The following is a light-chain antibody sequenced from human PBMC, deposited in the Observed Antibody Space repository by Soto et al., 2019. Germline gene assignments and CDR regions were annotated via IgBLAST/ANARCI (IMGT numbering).Light chain of an antibody. Sequence: QSVLTQPPSASGSPGQSVAVSCTGTSSDIGNYNFVSWYQQHPGKAPKLMIYEVSKRPSGVPDRFSGSKSGNTASLTVSGLQAEDEADYYCSPYAGSNTYVFGTGPKVTVL. CDR3: SPYAGSNTYV. CDR2: EVS. J-gene: IGLJ1*01. V-gene: IGLV2-8*01. CDR1: SSDIGNYNF.